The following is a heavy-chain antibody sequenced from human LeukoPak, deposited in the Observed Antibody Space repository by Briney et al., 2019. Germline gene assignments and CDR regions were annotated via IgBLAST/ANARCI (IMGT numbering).Heavy chain of an antibody. CDR3: ARPRGXVVSSYYDSSGPDAFDX. V-gene: IGHV5-51*03. J-gene: IGHJ3*02. Sequence: KPGESLKISCKGSGYSFTSYWIGWVRQMPGKGLEWMGIIYPGDSDTRYSPSFQGQVTISADKSISTAYLQWSSLKASDTAMYYCARPRGXVVSSYYDSSGPDAFDXWGQGTMVTV. D-gene: IGHD3-22*01. CDR2: IYPGDSDT. CDR1: GYSFTSYW.